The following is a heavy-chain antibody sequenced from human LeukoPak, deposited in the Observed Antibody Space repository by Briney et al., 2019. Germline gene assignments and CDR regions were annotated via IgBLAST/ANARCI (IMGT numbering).Heavy chain of an antibody. Sequence: AAVKVSCKASGGTFSSYAISWVRQAPGQGLEWMGGIIPIFGTANYAQKFQGRVTITTDESTSTAYMELSSLRSEDTAVYYCAVLPGIAVAGTYYFDYWGQGTLVTVSS. CDR3: AVLPGIAVAGTYYFDY. D-gene: IGHD6-19*01. V-gene: IGHV1-69*05. CDR2: IIPIFGTA. J-gene: IGHJ4*02. CDR1: GGTFSSYA.